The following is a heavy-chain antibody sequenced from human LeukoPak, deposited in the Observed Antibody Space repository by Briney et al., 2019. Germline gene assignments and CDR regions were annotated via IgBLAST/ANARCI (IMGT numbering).Heavy chain of an antibody. J-gene: IGHJ4*02. CDR2: ISSSSSYI. D-gene: IGHD3-9*01. CDR1: GFTFSSYS. CDR3: ARARGGYYDILTGSLLDY. V-gene: IGHV3-21*01. Sequence: GGSLRLSCAASGFTFSSYSMNWVRQAPGKGLEWVSSISSSSSYIYYADSVKGRFTISRDNAKNSLYLQMNSLRAEDTAVYYCARARGGYYDILTGSLLDYWGQGTLVTVSS.